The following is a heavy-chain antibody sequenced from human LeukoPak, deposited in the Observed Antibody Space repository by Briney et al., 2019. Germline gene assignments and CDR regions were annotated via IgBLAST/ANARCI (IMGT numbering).Heavy chain of an antibody. J-gene: IGHJ4*02. V-gene: IGHV4-59*01. CDR1: GGSISSYY. Sequence: SETLSLTCTVSGGSISSYYWSWIRQPPGKGLEWIKYIHYSGSTNYNPSLKSRVTISVDTSKNQFSLKLSSVTAADTAVYYCASLYTGYSSGWYFDYWGQGTLVTVSS. CDR2: IHYSGST. D-gene: IGHD6-19*01. CDR3: ASLYTGYSSGWYFDY.